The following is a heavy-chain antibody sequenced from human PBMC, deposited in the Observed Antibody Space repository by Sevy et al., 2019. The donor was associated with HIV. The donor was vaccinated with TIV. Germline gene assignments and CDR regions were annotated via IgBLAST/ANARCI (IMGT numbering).Heavy chain of an antibody. CDR2: ISYDGSNK. CDR1: GFTFSSYA. CDR3: ARGRGSSGFTDY. V-gene: IGHV3-30-3*01. J-gene: IGHJ4*02. D-gene: IGHD6-19*01. Sequence: GSLRLSCAASGFTFSSYAMHWVRQAPGKGLEWVAVISYDGSNKYYADSVKGRFTISRDNSKNTLYLQMNSLRAEDTAVYYCARGRGSSGFTDYWGQGTLVTVSS.